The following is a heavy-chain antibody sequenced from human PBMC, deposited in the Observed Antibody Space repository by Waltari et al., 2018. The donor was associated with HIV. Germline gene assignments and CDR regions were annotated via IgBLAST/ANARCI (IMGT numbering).Heavy chain of an antibody. J-gene: IGHJ5*02. CDR3: AGVLRFLEWLGSRFDP. CDR2: IYYSVHT. CDR1: GGSISSSSYY. V-gene: IGHV4-39*01. D-gene: IGHD3-3*01. Sequence: QLQLQESGPGLVKPSETLSLTCTVSGGSISSSSYYWGWIRQPPGKGLEWIGSIYYSVHTYSNPPRKRRFTISVDTSNTQSSLKLSSVTAADTAVYYCAGVLRFLEWLGSRFDPWGQGTRVTVSS.